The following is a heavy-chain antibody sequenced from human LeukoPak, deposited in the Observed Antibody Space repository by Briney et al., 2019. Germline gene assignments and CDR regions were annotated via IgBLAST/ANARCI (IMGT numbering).Heavy chain of an antibody. J-gene: IGHJ6*02. CDR3: AKGYRYCSGGSCYGVNYYYYGMDV. CDR2: ISGSGGST. V-gene: IGHV3-23*01. D-gene: IGHD2-15*01. Sequence: GGSLRLSCAASGFTFSNYAMSWVRQAPGKGLEWVSTISGSGGSTYYADSVRGRFTISRDNSKNTLYLQTNSLRAEDTAVHYCAKGYRYCSGGSCYGVNYYYYGMDVWGQGTTVTVSS. CDR1: GFTFSNYA.